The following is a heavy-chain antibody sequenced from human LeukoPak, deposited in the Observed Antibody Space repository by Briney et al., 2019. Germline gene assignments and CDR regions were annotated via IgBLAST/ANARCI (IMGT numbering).Heavy chain of an antibody. D-gene: IGHD6-19*01. J-gene: IGHJ4*02. CDR1: GFTFSSYA. CDR2: ISYDGSNK. CDR3: ARDSSGWHSGRGY. Sequence: QSGRSLRLSCAASGFTFSSYAMHWVRQAPGKGLEWVAVISYDGSNKYYADSVKGRFTISRDNSKNTLYLQMNSLRAEDTAVYYCARDSSGWHSGRGYWGQGTLVTVSS. V-gene: IGHV3-30*04.